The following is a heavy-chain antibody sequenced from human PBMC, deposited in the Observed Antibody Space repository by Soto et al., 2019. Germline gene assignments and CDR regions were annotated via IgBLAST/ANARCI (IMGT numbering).Heavy chain of an antibody. CDR2: IWYDGSEE. J-gene: IGHJ4*02. Sequence: QVQLVESGGGVVQPGRSLRLSCAASGFTFSSYVMHWVRQAPGKGLEWVALIWYDGSEEYYADSVKGRFTISRDNSKNTLYLPMNSLRVEDTAVYYCTNEGRGVEFDSWGQGTLVTVSS. CDR1: GFTFSSYV. V-gene: IGHV3-33*06. CDR3: TNEGRGVEFDS.